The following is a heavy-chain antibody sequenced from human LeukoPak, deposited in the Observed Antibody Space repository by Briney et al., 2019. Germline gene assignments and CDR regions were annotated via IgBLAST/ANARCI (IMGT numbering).Heavy chain of an antibody. V-gene: IGHV3-7*01. D-gene: IGHD6-13*01. CDR3: AREVDKDSWPDY. J-gene: IGHJ4*02. CDR2: IKQDGSVI. Sequence: GGSLILSCAASGFSISYYWMNWVRQLPGKGLEWLANIKQDGSVISYVDSVKGRFTVSRDNAKNSLYLQMNSLRTEDTAVYYCAREVDKDSWPDYWGQGTLVTVSS. CDR1: GFSISYYW.